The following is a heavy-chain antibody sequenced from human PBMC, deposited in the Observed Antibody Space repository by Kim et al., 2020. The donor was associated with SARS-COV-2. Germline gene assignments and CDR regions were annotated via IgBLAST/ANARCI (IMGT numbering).Heavy chain of an antibody. CDR1: GFTFSSYA. D-gene: IGHD3-22*01. V-gene: IGHV3-23*01. J-gene: IGHJ4*02. CDR3: AKDNHYYDSSGYYYY. Sequence: GGSLRLSRAASGFTFSSYAMSWVRQAPGKGLEWVSAISGSGGSTYYADSVKGRFTISRDNSKNTLYLQMNSLRAEDTAVYYCAKDNHYYDSSGYYYYWGQGTLVTVSS. CDR2: ISGSGGST.